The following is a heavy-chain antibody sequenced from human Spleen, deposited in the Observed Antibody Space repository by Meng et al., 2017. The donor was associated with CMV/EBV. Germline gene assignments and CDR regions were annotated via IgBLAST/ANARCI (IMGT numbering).Heavy chain of an antibody. CDR1: GYTFSAYY. D-gene: IGHD3-3*01. CDR2: INPDSGDT. CDR3: ARTHSFWSGYYSVRFDP. V-gene: IGHV1-2*02. J-gene: IGHJ5*02. Sequence: ASVKVSCKASGYTFSAYYIHWVRQAPGQGLEWMGWINPDSGDTSFAQNFQSRVAMTRDTSISTAYMELSRLRSDDTAVYYCARTHSFWSGYYSVRFDPWGQGTLVTVSS.